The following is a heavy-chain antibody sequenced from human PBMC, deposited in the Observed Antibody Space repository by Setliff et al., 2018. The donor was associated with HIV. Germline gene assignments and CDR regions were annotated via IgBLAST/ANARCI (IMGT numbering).Heavy chain of an antibody. CDR1: GYSVNDRSYF. V-gene: IGHV4-39*01. J-gene: IGHJ4*02. CDR3: ARKGFVPLWAHQFDY. CDR2: FYYNGDS. Sequence: SETLSLTCTVSGYSVNDRSYFWGWIRQPPGKGLEWIGTFYYNGDSRYNPSLSSRVTISVDTSTNQFSLRLSSVTAADTAVYYCARKGFVPLWAHQFDYWGPGTLVTVSS. D-gene: IGHD6-6*01.